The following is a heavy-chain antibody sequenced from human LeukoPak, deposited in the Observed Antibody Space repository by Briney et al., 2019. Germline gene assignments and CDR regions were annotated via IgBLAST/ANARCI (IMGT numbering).Heavy chain of an antibody. CDR1: GFTVSSYS. D-gene: IGHD7-27*01. Sequence: PGGSLRLSCAASGFTVSSYSMNWVRQVPGKGLEWVSHISSSGSMIWYGESVKGRFTISRDSAKNSLHLQMNSLRAEDTAVYYCARDPESNWGWDLDYWGQGNLVTVSS. CDR2: ISSSGSMI. V-gene: IGHV3-48*01. CDR3: ARDPESNWGWDLDY. J-gene: IGHJ4*02.